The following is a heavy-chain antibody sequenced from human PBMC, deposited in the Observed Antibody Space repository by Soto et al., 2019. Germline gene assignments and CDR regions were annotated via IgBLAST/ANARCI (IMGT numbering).Heavy chain of an antibody. D-gene: IGHD3-9*01. CDR2: IYYSGST. J-gene: IGHJ3*02. CDR3: ASYDILNGTLNKDAFDI. Sequence: SETLSLTCTVSGGSISSGGYYWSWIRQHPGKGLEWIGYIYYSGSTYYKPSLKSRVTISVDTSKNQFSLKLSSVTAADTAVYYCASYDILNGTLNKDAFDIWGQGTMVTGS. V-gene: IGHV4-31*03. CDR1: GGSISSGGYY.